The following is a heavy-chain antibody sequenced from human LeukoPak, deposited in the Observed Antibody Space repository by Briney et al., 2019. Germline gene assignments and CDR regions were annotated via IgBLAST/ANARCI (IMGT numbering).Heavy chain of an antibody. J-gene: IGHJ4*02. CDR1: SGSISSYY. CDR3: ARDSSGYYQVFDY. Sequence: PSETLSLTCTVSSGSISSYYWSWIRQPPGKGLEWIGYIYYSGSTNYNPSLKSRVTMSVDTSKNQFSLKLSSVTAADTAVYYCARDSSGYYQVFDYWGQGTLVTVSS. V-gene: IGHV4-59*12. CDR2: IYYSGST. D-gene: IGHD3-22*01.